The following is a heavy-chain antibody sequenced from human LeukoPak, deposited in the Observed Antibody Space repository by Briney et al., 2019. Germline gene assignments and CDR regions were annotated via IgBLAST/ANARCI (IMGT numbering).Heavy chain of an antibody. J-gene: IGHJ5*02. D-gene: IGHD6-13*01. CDR2: ISSSGSTI. CDR1: GFTFSDYY. V-gene: IGHV3-11*04. CDR3: ARAGSSSYYNWFDP. Sequence: GGSLRLSCAASGFTFSDYYMSWIRQAPGKGLEWISYISSSGSTIYYADSVKGRFTISRDNAKNSLYLQMNSLRAEDTAVYYCARAGSSSYYNWFDPWGQGTLVTVSS.